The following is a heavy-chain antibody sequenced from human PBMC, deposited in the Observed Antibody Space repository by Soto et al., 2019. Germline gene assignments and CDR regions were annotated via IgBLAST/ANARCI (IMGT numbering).Heavy chain of an antibody. J-gene: IGHJ4*02. D-gene: IGHD1-7*01. CDR3: ARGLWNYGFDY. CDR2: IGIDGDT. V-gene: IGHV3-13*04. Sequence: GGSLRLSCAASGFTFSNYDIHWVRQSTGKGLEWVSTIGIDGDTYYLGSVKGRFTISRENAKNSLYLQMNSLTAGDTAVYYCARGLWNYGFDYWGQGTLVTVSS. CDR1: GFTFSNYD.